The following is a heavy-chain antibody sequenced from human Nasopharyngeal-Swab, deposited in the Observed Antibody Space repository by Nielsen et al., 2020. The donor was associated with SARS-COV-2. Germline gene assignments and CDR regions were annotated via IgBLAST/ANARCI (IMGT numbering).Heavy chain of an antibody. J-gene: IGHJ4*02. CDR1: GFSLSTSKVG. CDR3: VHSTGWRLDY. D-gene: IGHD6-19*01. Sequence: SGPTLVKPSQTLTLTCTFSGFSLSTSKVGVSWVRQLPGKALEWLALLYWDDDNRYNPSLKTRITITRDTSKSQVVLTMTNMDPVDTATYYCVHSTGWRLDYWGQGTLVTVSS. V-gene: IGHV2-5*02. CDR2: LYWDDDN.